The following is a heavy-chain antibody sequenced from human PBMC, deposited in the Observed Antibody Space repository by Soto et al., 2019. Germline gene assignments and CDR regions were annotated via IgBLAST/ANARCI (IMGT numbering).Heavy chain of an antibody. CDR1: GGSISSYY. J-gene: IGHJ4*02. D-gene: IGHD3-10*01. V-gene: IGHV4-59*01. Sequence: PSETLSLTCTVSGGSISSYYWSWIRQPPGKGLEWIGYIYYSGSTNYNPSLKSRVTISVDTSKNQFSLKLSSVTAADTAVYYCARVIYGSFDYWGQGTLVTVSS. CDR3: ARVIYGSFDY. CDR2: IYYSGST.